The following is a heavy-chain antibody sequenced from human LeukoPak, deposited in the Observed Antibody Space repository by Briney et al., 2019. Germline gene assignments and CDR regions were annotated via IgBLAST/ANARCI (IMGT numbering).Heavy chain of an antibody. CDR2: LSGGGDTT. CDR1: GFTFSSYA. CDR3: AKNHEYFQH. J-gene: IGHJ1*01. V-gene: IGHV3-23*01. Sequence: GGSLRLSCAASGFTFSSYAMNWVRQAPGKGLEWVSGLSGGGDTTYYVDSVKGRFTISRDNSKNTLYLQMNSLRAEDTAVYYCAKNHEYFQHWGQGTLVTVSS.